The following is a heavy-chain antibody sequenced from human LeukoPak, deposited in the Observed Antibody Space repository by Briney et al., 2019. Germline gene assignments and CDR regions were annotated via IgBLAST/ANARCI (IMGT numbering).Heavy chain of an antibody. CDR1: GFTFSTYG. Sequence: GGYLRLSCAASGFTFSTYGMHWVRQAPGKGLEWVAVMSYDGSNKYYADSVKGRFTISRDNSKSTLYLQMNSLRAEDTAVYYCAKEITPYYFYGMDVWGKGTTVTVSS. J-gene: IGHJ6*04. CDR3: AKEITPYYFYGMDV. V-gene: IGHV3-30*18. CDR2: MSYDGSNK. D-gene: IGHD4-23*01.